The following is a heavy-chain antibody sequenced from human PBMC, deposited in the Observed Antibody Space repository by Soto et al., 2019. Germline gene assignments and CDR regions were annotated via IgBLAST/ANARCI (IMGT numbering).Heavy chain of an antibody. CDR1: GFTFSNFG. CDR3: AKDLDVVMVLSATRGLDV. CDR2: ISYDGRSE. V-gene: IGHV3-30*18. J-gene: IGHJ6*02. Sequence: LRLSCVASGFTFSNFGMHWVRQAPGKGLEWVAGISYDGRSESYVDSVRGRFTLSRDNSKNTLSLQIISLRPEDTGVYYCAKDLDVVMVLSATRGLDVWGQGTTVTVSS. D-gene: IGHD2-15*01.